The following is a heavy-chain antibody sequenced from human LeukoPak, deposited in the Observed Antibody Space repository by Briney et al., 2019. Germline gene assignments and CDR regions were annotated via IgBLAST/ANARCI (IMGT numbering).Heavy chain of an antibody. CDR2: IYSGGST. CDR3: ASNGKRYYYYGMDV. CDR1: GFTVSSNY. D-gene: IGHD2-8*01. J-gene: IGHJ6*02. V-gene: IGHV3-53*01. Sequence: PGGSLRLSCAASGFTVSSNYMSWVRQAPGKGLEWVSVIYSGGSTYYADSVKGRFTISRDNSKNTLYLQMNSLRAEDTAVYYCASNGKRYYYYGMDVWGQGTTVTVSS.